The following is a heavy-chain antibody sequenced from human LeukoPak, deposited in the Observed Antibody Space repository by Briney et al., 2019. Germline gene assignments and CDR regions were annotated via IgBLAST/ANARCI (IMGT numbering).Heavy chain of an antibody. J-gene: IGHJ4*02. CDR2: ISGSGGST. V-gene: IGHV3-23*01. CDR1: GFTFSSYA. CDR3: AKDRDSQAGTLDY. Sequence: GGSLRLSCAASGFTFSSYAMSWVRQAPGKGLEWVSAISGSGGSTYYADSVKGRFTISRDNAKNSLYLQMNSLRAEDTAVYYCAKDRDSQAGTLDYWGQGTLVTVSS. D-gene: IGHD1-7*01.